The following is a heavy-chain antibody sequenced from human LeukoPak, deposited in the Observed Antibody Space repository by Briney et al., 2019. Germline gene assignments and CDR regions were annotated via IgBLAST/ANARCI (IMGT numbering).Heavy chain of an antibody. CDR3: AKVDSGSSYGMDV. V-gene: IGHV3-30*18. D-gene: IGHD1-26*01. CDR1: GFAFSDYA. Sequence: GGSLRLSCAASGFAFSDYAMSWVRQAPGKGLEWVAVISYDGSNKYYADSVKGRFTISRDNSKNTLYLQMNSLRAEDTAVYYCAKVDSGSSYGMDVWGQGTTVTVSS. CDR2: ISYDGSNK. J-gene: IGHJ6*02.